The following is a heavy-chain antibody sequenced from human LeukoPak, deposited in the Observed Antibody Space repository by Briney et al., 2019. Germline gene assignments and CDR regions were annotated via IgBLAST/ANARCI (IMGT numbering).Heavy chain of an antibody. CDR1: GFTFSSYR. V-gene: IGHV3-48*04. Sequence: GGSLRLSCAASGFTFSSYRMNWVRQAPGKGLEWVSYISSSSSTIYYADSAKGRFTVSRDNSKNTLYLVMNSLRAEDTALYYCAKLLPGYASGPGLDYWGQGALVTVSS. CDR3: AKLLPGYASGPGLDY. J-gene: IGHJ4*02. D-gene: IGHD6-19*01. CDR2: ISSSSSTI.